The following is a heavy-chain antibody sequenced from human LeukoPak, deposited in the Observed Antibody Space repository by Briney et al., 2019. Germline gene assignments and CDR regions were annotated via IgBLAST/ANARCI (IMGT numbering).Heavy chain of an antibody. CDR2: FDPEDGET. Sequence: ASVKVSCKVSGYTLTQLSMHWVRQAPGKGLAWMGGFDPEDGETIYAQKFQGRVTMTEDTSTDTAYMELSSLRSEDTAVYYCATGDPYSGSYYGYFDYWGQGTLVTVSS. CDR3: ATGDPYSGSYYGYFDY. V-gene: IGHV1-24*01. D-gene: IGHD1-26*01. CDR1: GYTLTQLS. J-gene: IGHJ4*02.